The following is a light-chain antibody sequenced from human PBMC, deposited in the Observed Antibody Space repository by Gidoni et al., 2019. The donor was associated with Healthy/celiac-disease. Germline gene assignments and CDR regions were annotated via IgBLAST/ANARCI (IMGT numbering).Light chain of an antibody. Sequence: SYEPTQPPSVSVSPGQTASITCSGDQLGDKYACWYQQKPGQSPVLVIYQDSKRPSGIPERFSGSNSGNTATLTISGTQAMDEADYYCQAWDSSTHVVFGGGTKLTVL. CDR1: QLGDKY. CDR3: QAWDSSTHVV. V-gene: IGLV3-1*01. J-gene: IGLJ2*01. CDR2: QDS.